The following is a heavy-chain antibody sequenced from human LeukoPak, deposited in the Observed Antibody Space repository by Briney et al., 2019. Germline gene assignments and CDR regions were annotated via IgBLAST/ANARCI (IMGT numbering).Heavy chain of an antibody. CDR2: LNPSGGST. Sequence: RASVKVSCKASGYTFTSYYIHWVRQAPGQGLEWMGILNPSGGSTTYAQKFQGRVTLTRDTSTSTVYMELSTLRSEDTAVYYCARVACSGGSCYQEFDAFDIWGQGTMVTVSS. CDR3: ARVACSGGSCYQEFDAFDI. V-gene: IGHV1-46*01. J-gene: IGHJ3*02. D-gene: IGHD2-15*01. CDR1: GYTFTSYY.